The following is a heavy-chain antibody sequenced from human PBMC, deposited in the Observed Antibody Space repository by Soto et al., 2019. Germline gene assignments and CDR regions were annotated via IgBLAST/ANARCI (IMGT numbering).Heavy chain of an antibody. Sequence: PGGSLRLSCAASGFTVSSNYMSWVRQAPGKGLEWVSVIYSGGSTYYADSVKGRFTISRDNSKNTLYLQMNSLRAEDTAVYYCARGVYYDFWSGPTFDPWGQGTLVTVSS. V-gene: IGHV3-53*01. J-gene: IGHJ5*02. CDR1: GFTVSSNY. CDR3: ARGVYYDFWSGPTFDP. D-gene: IGHD3-3*01. CDR2: IYSGGST.